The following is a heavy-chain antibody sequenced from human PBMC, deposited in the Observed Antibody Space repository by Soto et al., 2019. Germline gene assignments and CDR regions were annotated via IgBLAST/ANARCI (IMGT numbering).Heavy chain of an antibody. CDR2: ISGSGGST. V-gene: IGHV3-23*01. CDR3: ATLRGNYYSISGNSALDY. CDR1: GFTFSSYA. D-gene: IGHD3-10*01. Sequence: EVQVLESGGGLIQPGGSLRLSCAASGFTFSSYAMTWVRQAPGKGLEWVSIISGSGGSTYYADSVKGRFTISRDNYKNTLYLQMTSLRVEDTAVYYCATLRGNYYSISGNSALDYWGQGTLVTVSS. J-gene: IGHJ4*02.